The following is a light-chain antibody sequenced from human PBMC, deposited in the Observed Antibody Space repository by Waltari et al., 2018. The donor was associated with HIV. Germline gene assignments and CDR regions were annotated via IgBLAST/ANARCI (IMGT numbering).Light chain of an antibody. CDR1: SSDFGAYNY. CDR3: SSDTSSSTRGV. CDR2: EVT. V-gene: IGLV2-14*01. J-gene: IGLJ2*01. Sequence: QSALTQPASVSGSPGQSITISCTGTSSDFGAYNYVSWYHQHPGKAPKLMISEVTNRPSGVSDRFSGSKSGNTASRTICGLQAEDEADYYCSSDTSSSTRGVVGGGTKLTVL.